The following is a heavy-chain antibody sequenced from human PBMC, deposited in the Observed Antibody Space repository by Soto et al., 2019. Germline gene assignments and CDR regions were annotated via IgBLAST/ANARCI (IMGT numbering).Heavy chain of an antibody. CDR1: GFSLSTSGVG. D-gene: IGHD3-10*01. Sequence: SGPTLVNPTQTLTLTCTFSGFSLSTSGVGVGSIRQPPGKALEWLALIYWNDDKRYSPSLKSRLTITKDTSKNQVVLTMTNMDPVHTATYYCAHRPSLVYLWFGDDNWFDPWGQGTMVTVP. CDR2: IYWNDDK. CDR3: AHRPSLVYLWFGDDNWFDP. V-gene: IGHV2-5*01. J-gene: IGHJ5*02.